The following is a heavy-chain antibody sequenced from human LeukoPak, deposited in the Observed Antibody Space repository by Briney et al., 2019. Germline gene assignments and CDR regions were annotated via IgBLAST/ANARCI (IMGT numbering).Heavy chain of an antibody. CDR3: AKCGNSGCHLIDY. CDR1: GFNFRDAA. J-gene: IGHJ4*02. D-gene: IGHD5-12*01. Sequence: PGGSLRLSCAASGFNFRDAAMTWVRQAPGKGLEWVSLISFSGDNSYYADSVKGRFTISRDNSKSTLYLQMDSLRAEDTAVYYCAKCGNSGCHLIDYWGQGTLVTVSS. V-gene: IGHV3-23*01. CDR2: ISFSGDNS.